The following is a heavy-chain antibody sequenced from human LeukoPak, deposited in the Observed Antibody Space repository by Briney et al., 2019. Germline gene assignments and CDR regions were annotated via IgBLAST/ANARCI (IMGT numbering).Heavy chain of an antibody. D-gene: IGHD3-3*01. CDR3: AKQPSDFWSGAAFDY. V-gene: IGHV3-23*01. CDR1: GFTFSTYA. J-gene: IGHJ4*02. CDR2: ISGSGGST. Sequence: GGSLRLSCAASGFTFSTYAMSWVRQAPGKGLEWVSAISGSGGSTDYADFVKGRFTIPRDNSKNTLYLQINSLRVEDTAVYYCAKQPSDFWSGAAFDYWGQGTLVTVSS.